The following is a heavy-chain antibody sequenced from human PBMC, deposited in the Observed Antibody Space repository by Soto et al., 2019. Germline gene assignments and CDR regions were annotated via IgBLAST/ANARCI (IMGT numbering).Heavy chain of an antibody. Sequence: RASVKVSCKASGYTFTTYGVTWVRQAPGQGLEWMGWISGYNGNTDYAQKHQGRVSMTTETSTSTAYMELRSLTSDDTAVYYCARDRGAARTMNAFDIWGQGTMVTVSS. CDR3: ARDRGAARTMNAFDI. D-gene: IGHD6-6*01. CDR2: ISGYNGNT. V-gene: IGHV1-18*01. CDR1: GYTFTTYG. J-gene: IGHJ3*02.